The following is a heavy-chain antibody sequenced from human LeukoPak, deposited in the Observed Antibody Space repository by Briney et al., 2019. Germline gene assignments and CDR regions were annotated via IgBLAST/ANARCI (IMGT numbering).Heavy chain of an antibody. D-gene: IGHD1-14*01. CDR3: AKDLRNIHYLDY. CDR1: GFTFSSYG. CDR2: ISYDGSNK. J-gene: IGHJ4*02. V-gene: IGHV3-30*18. Sequence: PGGSLRLSCAASGFTFSSYGMHWVSQAPGKGMEWVAVISYDGSNKYYADSVKGRFTISRDNSKNTLYLQMNSLRAEDTAVYYCAKDLRNIHYLDYWGQGTLVTVSS.